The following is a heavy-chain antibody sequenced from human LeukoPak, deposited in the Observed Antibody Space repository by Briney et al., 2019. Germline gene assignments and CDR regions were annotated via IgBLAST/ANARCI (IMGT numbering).Heavy chain of an antibody. CDR2: IRGSGDTA. V-gene: IGHV3-23*01. CDR3: AKVTWESRPPDCNS. D-gene: IGHD6-6*01. J-gene: IGHJ4*02. CDR1: GFTFRSYW. Sequence: PGGSLRLSCEASGFTFRSYWMHWVRHAPGKGLEWVSAIRGSGDTALYADSVKGRFTISRDNFKNIVYLEMNSLRAEDTATYYCAKVTWESRPPDCNSWGPGTLVTVSS.